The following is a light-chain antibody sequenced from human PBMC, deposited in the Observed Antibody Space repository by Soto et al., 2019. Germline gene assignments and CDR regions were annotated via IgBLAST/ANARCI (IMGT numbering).Light chain of an antibody. J-gene: IGKJ5*01. Sequence: DIVLTQSAGNLCLCPGEGGSLXCRASQSVSSSYLAWYQQEPGQAPRLLLYGASSRAHGSPDRFSGSGSVTDFTRTITRLEPEDSAVYFGQQYTGPPTTFGQGTRLEIK. V-gene: IGKV3-20*01. CDR3: QQYTGPPTT. CDR1: QSVSSSY. CDR2: GAS.